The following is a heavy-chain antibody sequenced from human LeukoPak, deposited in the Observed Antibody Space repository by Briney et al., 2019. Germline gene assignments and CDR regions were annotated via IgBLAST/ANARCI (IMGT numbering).Heavy chain of an antibody. J-gene: IGHJ5*02. CDR2: IYYTGST. CDR3: ARGAAIADP. V-gene: IGHV4-59*01. Sequence: SETLSLTCTVSGGSLSSYYWSWIRQPPGKGLEWIGYIYYTGSTNYNPSLKSRVPISTDKSKNQFPLKLNSVTAADTAVYFCARGAAIADPVGQGTLVTVSP. CDR1: GGSLSSYY. D-gene: IGHD2-21*01.